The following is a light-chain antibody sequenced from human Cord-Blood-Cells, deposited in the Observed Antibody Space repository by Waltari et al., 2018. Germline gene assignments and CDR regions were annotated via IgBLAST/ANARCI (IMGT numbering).Light chain of an antibody. J-gene: IGKJ1*01. CDR1: QSLSSY. Sequence: IQMTQSPSSLSASVGDRVTITCRASQSLSSYLNWDQQKPGKAPKLLIYAASSLQSGVPSRFSGSGSGTDFTLTISSLQPEDFATYYCQQSYSTPRTFGQGTKVEIK. V-gene: IGKV1-39*01. CDR3: QQSYSTPRT. CDR2: AAS.